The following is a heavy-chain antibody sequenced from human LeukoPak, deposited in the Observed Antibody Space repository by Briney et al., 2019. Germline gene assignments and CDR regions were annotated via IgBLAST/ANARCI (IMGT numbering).Heavy chain of an antibody. CDR2: ISSSGSTI. CDR1: GFTFSSYE. J-gene: IGHJ4*02. CDR3: ARGWYDYVWGSYPWPFDY. V-gene: IGHV3-48*03. D-gene: IGHD3-16*02. Sequence: PGGSLRLSCAAPGFTFSSYEMNWVRQAPGKGLEWVSYISSSGSTIYYADSVKGRFTISRDNAKNSLYLQMNSLRAEDTAVYYCARGWYDYVWGSYPWPFDYWGQGTLVTVSS.